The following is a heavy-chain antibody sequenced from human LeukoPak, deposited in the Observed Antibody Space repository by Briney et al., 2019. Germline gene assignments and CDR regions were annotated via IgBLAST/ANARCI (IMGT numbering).Heavy chain of an antibody. Sequence: SETLSLTCAVSGGSFSGYYWSWIRQHPGKGLEWFGEINHSGSTTYNPSLKIRVTISVDASKYQFSLKLSSVTAAETAVYYCARLLSSSWYNRYYYMDVWGKGTTVTVS. V-gene: IGHV4-34*01. CDR2: INHSGST. CDR3: ARLLSSSWYNRYYYMDV. D-gene: IGHD6-13*01. J-gene: IGHJ6*03. CDR1: GGSFSGYY.